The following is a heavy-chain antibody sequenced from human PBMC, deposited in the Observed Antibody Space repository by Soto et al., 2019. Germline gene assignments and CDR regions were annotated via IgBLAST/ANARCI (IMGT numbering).Heavy chain of an antibody. V-gene: IGHV4-31*03. CDR2: IYYSGST. Sequence: QVQLQESGPGLVKPSQTLSLTCTVSGGSISSGGYYWSWIRQHPGKGLEWIGYIYYSGSTYYNPSLPSRVTISVDTSKNQFSLKLSSVTAADTAVYYCARGYSGYDFYYYYMDVWGKGAKVTVSS. J-gene: IGHJ6*03. CDR1: GGSISSGGYY. CDR3: ARGYSGYDFYYYYMDV. D-gene: IGHD5-12*01.